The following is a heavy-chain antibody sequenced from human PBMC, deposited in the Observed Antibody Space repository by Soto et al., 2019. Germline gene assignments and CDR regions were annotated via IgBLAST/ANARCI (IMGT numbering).Heavy chain of an antibody. V-gene: IGHV4-59*01. CDR2: IYYSGST. J-gene: IGHJ4*02. D-gene: IGHD4-17*01. CDR1: GGSISSYY. CDR3: ARASTTVTLFDY. Sequence: SETLSLTCTVSGGSISSYYWSWIRQPPGKGLEWIGYIYYSGSTNYNPSLKSRVTISVDTSKNQFSLKLSSVTAADTAMYYCARASTTVTLFDYWGQGTLVTVSS.